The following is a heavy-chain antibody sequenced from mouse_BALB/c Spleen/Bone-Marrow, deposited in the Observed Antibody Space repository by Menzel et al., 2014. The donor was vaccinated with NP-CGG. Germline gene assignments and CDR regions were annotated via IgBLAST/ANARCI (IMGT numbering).Heavy chain of an antibody. CDR1: GYTFTRYV. CDR3: ASGTPATSYYALDY. V-gene: IGHV1-14*01. Sequence: EVQLQQSGPELVEPGASVKMSCKPSGYTFTRYVIHWVRQKPGQGLAWIGYINPYNDGIKHNEKFTGKATLTSDKSSSTGYMELSSLTSEDSAVYYCASGTPATSYYALDYWGQGTSVTVSS. D-gene: IGHD1-2*01. J-gene: IGHJ4*01. CDR2: INPYNDGI.